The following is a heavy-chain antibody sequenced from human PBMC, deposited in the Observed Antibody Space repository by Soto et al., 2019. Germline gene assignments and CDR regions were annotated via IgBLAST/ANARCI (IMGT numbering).Heavy chain of an antibody. CDR1: GGSFSGYY. CDR2: INHSGST. Sequence: SETLSLTCAVDGGSFSGYYWSWIRQPPGKGLEWIGEINHSGSTNYNPSLKSRVTISVDTSKNQFSLKLSSVTAADTAVYYCARGLWIVATIHWFDPWGQGTLVTVSS. J-gene: IGHJ5*02. CDR3: ARGLWIVATIHWFDP. D-gene: IGHD5-12*01. V-gene: IGHV4-34*01.